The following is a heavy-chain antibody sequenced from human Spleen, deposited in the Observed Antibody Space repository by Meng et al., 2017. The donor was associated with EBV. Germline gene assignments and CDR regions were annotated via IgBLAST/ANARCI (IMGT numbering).Heavy chain of an antibody. CDR1: GASISSFYY. J-gene: IGHJ4*02. D-gene: IGHD2-15*01. CDR3: ARSGGGLFATDY. V-gene: IGHV4-39*01. CDR2: VHYTGST. Sequence: HLRLWDQGPGQVTPSETRSLTCAVSGASISSFYYWGWIRQPPGRGLEWIGSVHYTGSTYYSPSLKSRVTVSVDTSKNQFSLKLSSVTAADTAVYYCARSGGGLFATDYWGQGTLVTVSS.